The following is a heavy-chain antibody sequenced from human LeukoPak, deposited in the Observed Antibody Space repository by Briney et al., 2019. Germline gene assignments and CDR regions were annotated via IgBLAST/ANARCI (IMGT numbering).Heavy chain of an antibody. V-gene: IGHV4-39*07. J-gene: IGHJ6*03. D-gene: IGHD5-18*01. CDR3: ARGRSVDTAMATYYMDV. CDR1: GGSISSYY. Sequence: SETLSLTCTVSGGSISSYYWSWIRQPPGQGLEWIGSIHYSGSTYYNPSLKSRVTISVDTSKNQFSLKLSSVTAADTAVYYCARGRSVDTAMATYYMDVWGKGTTVTVSS. CDR2: IHYSGST.